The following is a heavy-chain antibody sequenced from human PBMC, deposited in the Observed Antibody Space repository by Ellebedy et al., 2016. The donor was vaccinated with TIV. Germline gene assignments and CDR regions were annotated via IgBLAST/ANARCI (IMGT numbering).Heavy chain of an antibody. CDR3: ARGGWVVRGVIRISDGMDV. V-gene: IGHV4-4*09. CDR1: GGSISPYY. CDR2: IYSSGST. J-gene: IGHJ6*02. Sequence: SETLSLTCTVSGGSISPYYWTWIRQPPGKGLEWIGSIYSSGSTNDNPSLKSRVTISVDPSKNQFSLNLTSVTAADTAVYYCARGGWVVRGVIRISDGMDVWGQGTTVTVSS. D-gene: IGHD3-10*01.